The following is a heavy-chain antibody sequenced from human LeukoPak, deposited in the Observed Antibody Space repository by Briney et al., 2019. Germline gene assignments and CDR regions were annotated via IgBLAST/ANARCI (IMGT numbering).Heavy chain of an antibody. CDR1: GFTFSSYD. CDR2: IGTAGDT. Sequence: GGSLRLSCAASGFTFSSYDMHWVRHATGKGLEWVSAIGTAGDTYYPGSVKGRFTISRENAKNSLYLQMNSLRAGDTAVYYCARARAYGDAPFDYWGQGTLVTVSS. J-gene: IGHJ4*02. V-gene: IGHV3-13*01. D-gene: IGHD4-17*01. CDR3: ARARAYGDAPFDY.